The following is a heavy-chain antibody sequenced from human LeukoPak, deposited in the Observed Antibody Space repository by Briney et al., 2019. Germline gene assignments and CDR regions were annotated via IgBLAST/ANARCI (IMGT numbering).Heavy chain of an antibody. Sequence: GGSLRLSCAASGFTFSSYAMGWVRQAPGKGLEWVSAITGNGGSTYYADSVKGRFTISRDNSKNTLYLQMNSLRAEDTAVYYCARAADYCDSSGYEDWGQGTLVTVSS. CDR2: ITGNGGST. D-gene: IGHD3-22*01. V-gene: IGHV3-23*01. CDR3: ARAADYCDSSGYED. CDR1: GFTFSSYA. J-gene: IGHJ4*02.